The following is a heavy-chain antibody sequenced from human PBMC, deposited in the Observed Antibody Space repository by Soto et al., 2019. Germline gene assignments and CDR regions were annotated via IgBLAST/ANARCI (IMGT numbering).Heavy chain of an antibody. J-gene: IGHJ5*02. D-gene: IGHD3-22*01. V-gene: IGHV1-18*01. CDR3: ARDEDYASSGYHDKWFDP. Sequence: ASVKVSCKASGYTFTSYGISWVRQAPGQGLEWTGWISAYNGNTNYAQKLQGRVTMTTDTSTSTAYMELRSLRSDDTAVYYCARDEDYASSGYHDKWFDPWGQGTLVTVSS. CDR1: GYTFTSYG. CDR2: ISAYNGNT.